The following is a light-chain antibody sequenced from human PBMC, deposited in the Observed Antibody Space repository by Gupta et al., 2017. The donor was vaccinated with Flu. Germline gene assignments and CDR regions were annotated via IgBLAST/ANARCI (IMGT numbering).Light chain of an antibody. CDR3: QHYGTSPT. CDR1: QSVASY. Sequence: SPGTLSLSPGEGATLSCRASQSVASYLDWYQQKTGQAPRLLIYGASSRANGIPDRFSGSGSGTDFSLTISRLEPEDFAVYYCQHYGTSPTFGQGTKVEIK. J-gene: IGKJ2*01. CDR2: GAS. V-gene: IGKV3-20*01.